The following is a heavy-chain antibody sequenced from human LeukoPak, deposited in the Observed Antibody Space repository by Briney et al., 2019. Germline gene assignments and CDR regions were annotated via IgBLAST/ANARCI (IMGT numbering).Heavy chain of an antibody. CDR2: IYTSGST. V-gene: IGHV4-4*07. CDR1: DGSISGYY. J-gene: IGHJ3*02. CDR3: ARGPQDYGGHSDYNDGFDI. D-gene: IGHD4-23*01. Sequence: PSETLTLTCTVSDGSISGYYWSWIRQPAGKGLEWIGRIYTSGSTNYNPSLKSRVTMSVDTSKNHFSLKLSSVTAADTAVYYCARGPQDYGGHSDYNDGFDIWGQGKMVTVSS.